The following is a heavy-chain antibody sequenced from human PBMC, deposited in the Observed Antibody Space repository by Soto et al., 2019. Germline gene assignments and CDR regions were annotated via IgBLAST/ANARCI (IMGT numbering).Heavy chain of an antibody. CDR3: ARSRGIAPLGPYFDY. J-gene: IGHJ4*02. Sequence: QVQLVESGGGLVKPGGSLRLSCAASGFTFSDYYMSWIRQAPGKGLEWVSYISSSSSYTNYADSVKGRFTISRDNAKNSLYLQMNSLRAEDTAVYYCARSRGIAPLGPYFDYWGQGTLVTVSS. CDR2: ISSSSSYT. D-gene: IGHD6-13*01. CDR1: GFTFSDYY. V-gene: IGHV3-11*05.